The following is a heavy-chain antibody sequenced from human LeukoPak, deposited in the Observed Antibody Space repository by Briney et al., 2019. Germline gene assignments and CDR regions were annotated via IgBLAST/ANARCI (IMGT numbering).Heavy chain of an antibody. V-gene: IGHV4-34*01. CDR2: INHSGST. D-gene: IGHD2-2*02. Sequence: PSETLSLTCAVYGGSFSGYYWSWIRQPPGKGLEWIGEINHSGSTNYNPSLKSRVTISVDTSKNQFSLKLSSVTAADTAVYYCARGGIVVVPAAIREGAFDIWGQGTMVTVSS. CDR3: ARGGIVVVPAAIREGAFDI. CDR1: GGSFSGYY. J-gene: IGHJ3*02.